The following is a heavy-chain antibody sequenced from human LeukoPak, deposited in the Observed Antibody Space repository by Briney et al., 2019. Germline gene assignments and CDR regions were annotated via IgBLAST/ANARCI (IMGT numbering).Heavy chain of an antibody. D-gene: IGHD3-10*01. J-gene: IGHJ4*02. CDR1: GFTFSSYE. CDR3: AKDRYYYGSGRPRD. Sequence: QTGGSLRLSCAASGFTFSSYEMNWVRQAPGKGLEWVSYISSSGSTIYYADSVKGRFTISRDNSKNTLYLQMNSLRAEDTAVYYCAKDRYYYGSGRPRDWGQGTLVTVSS. CDR2: ISSSGSTI. V-gene: IGHV3-48*03.